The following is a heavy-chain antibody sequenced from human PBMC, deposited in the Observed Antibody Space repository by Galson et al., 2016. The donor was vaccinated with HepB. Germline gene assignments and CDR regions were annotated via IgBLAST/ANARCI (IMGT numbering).Heavy chain of an antibody. CDR3: AKSLGIAEYNWSDP. CDR1: GYKFTSHW. V-gene: IGHV5-10-1*01. D-gene: IGHD6-13*01. CDR2: IDPSDSYT. J-gene: IGHJ5*02. Sequence: SGAEVKKPGESLRISCKASGYKFTSHWISWVRQMPGKGLEWMGRIDPSDSYTNYSPSFQGHVTISFDKSITTAYLQWRSLKASDTAIYYCAKSLGIAEYNWSDPWGQGTLVVVSS.